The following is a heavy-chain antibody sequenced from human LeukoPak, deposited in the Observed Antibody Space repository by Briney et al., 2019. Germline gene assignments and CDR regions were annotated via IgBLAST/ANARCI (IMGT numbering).Heavy chain of an antibody. CDR1: GFTFDTYS. Sequence: GGSLRLSCAASGFTFDTYSMNWVRQAPGKGLEWVSYISDTSSPIYYADSVKGRFTISRDNAKNSLYLQLNSLRAEDTAVYYCAREGSQTYYDFWSGPSDAFDIWGQGTMVTVSS. V-gene: IGHV3-48*04. D-gene: IGHD3-3*01. J-gene: IGHJ3*02. CDR2: ISDTSSPI. CDR3: AREGSQTYYDFWSGPSDAFDI.